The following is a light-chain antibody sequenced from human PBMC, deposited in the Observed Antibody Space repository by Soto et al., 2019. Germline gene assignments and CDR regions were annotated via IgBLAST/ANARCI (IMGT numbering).Light chain of an antibody. Sequence: QSVLTQSSSASGTPGQRVTISCSGSLSNIGSNFIYWYQQLPGSAPKLLINRNNERPSGVPDRFSGSKSGTSASLAISGLRSEDEADYHCAAWDDSLRGVVFGGGTKVTVL. J-gene: IGLJ2*01. V-gene: IGLV1-47*01. CDR2: RNN. CDR1: LSNIGSNF. CDR3: AAWDDSLRGVV.